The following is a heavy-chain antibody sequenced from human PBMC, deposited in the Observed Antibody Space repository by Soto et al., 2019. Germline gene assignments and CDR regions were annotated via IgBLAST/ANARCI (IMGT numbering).Heavy chain of an antibody. D-gene: IGHD3-22*01. J-gene: IGHJ6*02. Sequence: QVQLVQSGAEVKKPGSSVKVSCKASGGTFSSYTISWVRQAPGQGLEWMGGIIPIFGTANYAQRFQGRVRLTAEGTPSTAYMELSSLRSEDTAVDYCARQGESSRSYYYGMDVWGQGTTVIVSS. CDR3: ARQGESSRSYYYGMDV. CDR2: IIPIFGTA. CDR1: GGTFSSYT. V-gene: IGHV1-69*12.